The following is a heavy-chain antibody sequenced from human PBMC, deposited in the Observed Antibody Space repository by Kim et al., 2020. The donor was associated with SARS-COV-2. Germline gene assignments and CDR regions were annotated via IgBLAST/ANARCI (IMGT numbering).Heavy chain of an antibody. CDR3: ARDRSFSDVYYYYYGMDV. D-gene: IGHD2-15*01. V-gene: IGHV3-11*05. J-gene: IGHJ6*02. Sequence: GRFTISRDNAKNSLYLQMNSLRAEDTAVYYCARDRSFSDVYYYYYGMDVWGQGTTVTVSS.